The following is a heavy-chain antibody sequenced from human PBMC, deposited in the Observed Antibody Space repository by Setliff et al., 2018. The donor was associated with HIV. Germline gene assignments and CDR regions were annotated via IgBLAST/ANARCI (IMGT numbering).Heavy chain of an antibody. CDR2: ISAYNGKT. V-gene: IGHV1-18*01. CDR1: GCSFTTYG. Sequence: ASVKVSCKASGCSFTTYGIGWMRQAPGQGLEWMGRISAYNGKTNLAQKFQGRVTVTTDSSTSTAYMELRSLRSDATAVYFCARDWNYFAWESHAFDIWGQGTMVTVSS. CDR3: ARDWNYFAWESHAFDI. D-gene: IGHD1-7*01. J-gene: IGHJ3*02.